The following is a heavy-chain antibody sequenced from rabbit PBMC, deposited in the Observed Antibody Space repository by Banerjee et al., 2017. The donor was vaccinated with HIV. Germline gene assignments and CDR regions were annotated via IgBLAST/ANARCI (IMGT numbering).Heavy chain of an antibody. CDR3: ARVGGYYSYGYVSYVYTMINL. Sequence: QEQLEESGGDLVKPEGSLTLTCTASGFSFSSSYWICWVRQAPGKGLEWIACIYGGSSGSTYYASWAKGRFTISKTSSTTVTLQMTSLTAADTATYFCARVGGYYSYGYVSYVYTMINLWGPGTLVTVS. CDR2: IYGGSSGST. CDR1: GFSFSSSYW. D-gene: IGHD6-1*01. J-gene: IGHJ4*01. V-gene: IGHV1S45*01.